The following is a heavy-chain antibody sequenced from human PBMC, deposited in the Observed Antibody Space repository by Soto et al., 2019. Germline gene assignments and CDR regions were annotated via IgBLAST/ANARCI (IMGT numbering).Heavy chain of an antibody. CDR3: AREGDSSWYNWFDP. J-gene: IGHJ5*02. CDR2: IYSGGST. Sequence: TGGSLRLSCAASGFTVSSNYMSWVRQAPGKGLEWVSVIYSGGSTYYADSVKGRFTISRDNSKNTLYLQMNSLRAEDTAVYYCAREGDSSWYNWFDPWGQGTLITVSS. D-gene: IGHD6-13*01. V-gene: IGHV3-66*01. CDR1: GFTVSSNY.